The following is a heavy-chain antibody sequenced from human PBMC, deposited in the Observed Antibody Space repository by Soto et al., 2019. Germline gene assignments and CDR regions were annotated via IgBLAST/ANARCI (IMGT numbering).Heavy chain of an antibody. CDR3: SNSPVCKIGSG. CDR2: ARNRAGSYTT. V-gene: IGHV3-72*01. CDR1: GFSFSDHH. Sequence: EVQLVESGGGLAQPGGSLRLSCVGSGFSFSDHHMDWVRQAPGKGLEWVGRARNRAGSYTTEYAASVKGRFTISREDSKNSLYVQMNSLKTEDTAVYYCSNSPVCKIGSGWGQGTLVTVSS. D-gene: IGHD2-15*01. J-gene: IGHJ4*02.